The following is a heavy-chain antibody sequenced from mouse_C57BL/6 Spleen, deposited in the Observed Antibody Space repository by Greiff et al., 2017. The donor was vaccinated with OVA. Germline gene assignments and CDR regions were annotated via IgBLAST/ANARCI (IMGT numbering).Heavy chain of an antibody. CDR1: GYSITSGYD. Sequence: EVPVVESGPGMVKPSQSLSLTCTVTGYSITSGYDWHWIRHFPGNKLEWMGYISYSGSTNYNPSLKSRISITHDTSKNHFFLKLNSVTTEDTATYYCARAPPSLYAMDYWGQGTSVTVSS. CDR3: ARAPPSLYAMDY. V-gene: IGHV3-1*01. CDR2: ISYSGST. J-gene: IGHJ4*01. D-gene: IGHD6-1*01.